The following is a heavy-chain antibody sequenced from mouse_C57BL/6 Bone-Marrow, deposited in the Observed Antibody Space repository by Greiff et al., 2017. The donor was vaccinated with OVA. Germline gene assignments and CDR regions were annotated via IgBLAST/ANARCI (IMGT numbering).Heavy chain of an antibody. V-gene: IGHV3-6*01. CDR1: GYSITSGYY. CDR2: ISYDGSN. Sequence: VQLKESGPGLVKPSQSLSLTCSVTGYSITSGYYWNWIRQFPGNKLEWMGYISYDGSNNYNPSLKNRISITRDTSKNQFFLKLNSVTTEDTATYYCARDRGYDYPYWGQGTTLTVSS. CDR3: ARDRGYDYPY. J-gene: IGHJ2*01. D-gene: IGHD2-4*01.